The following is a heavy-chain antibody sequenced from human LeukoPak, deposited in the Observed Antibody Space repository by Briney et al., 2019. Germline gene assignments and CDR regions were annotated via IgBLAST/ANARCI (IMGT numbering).Heavy chain of an antibody. CDR1: GGSISSSNW. V-gene: IGHV4-4*02. J-gene: IGHJ5*02. CDR3: ARGGFLDPFDP. Sequence: PSGTLSLTCAVSGGSISSSNWWSWVRQPPGKGLEWIGEIYHSGSTNYNPSLKSRVTISVDTSKNQFSLKLISVTAADTAVYYCARGGFLDPFDPWGQGTLVTVSS. CDR2: IYHSGST. D-gene: IGHD1-1*01.